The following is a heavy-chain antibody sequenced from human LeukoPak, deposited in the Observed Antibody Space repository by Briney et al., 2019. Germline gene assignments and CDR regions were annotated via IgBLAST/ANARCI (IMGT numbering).Heavy chain of an antibody. D-gene: IGHD3-10*01. CDR1: GGSISTYY. CDR3: ARESYYGSGIDY. V-gene: IGHV4-4*07. J-gene: IGHJ4*02. CDR2: MYSSGST. Sequence: SSETLSLTCTVSGGSISTYYWNWIRQPAGKGLEWIGRMYSSGSTNYNPSLKSRVTISVDTSKNQFSLKLSSVTAADTAVYYCARESYYGSGIDYWGQGTLVTVSS.